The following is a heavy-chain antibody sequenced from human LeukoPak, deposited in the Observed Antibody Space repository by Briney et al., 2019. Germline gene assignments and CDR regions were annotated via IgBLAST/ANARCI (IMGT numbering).Heavy chain of an antibody. D-gene: IGHD3-22*01. Sequence: SETLSLTCTVSGGSISSYYWSWIRQPPGKGLEWIGYIYYSGSTNYNPSLKSRVTISVDTSKNQFSLKLSSATAADTAVYYCARFPSDSSGYNDAFDIWGQGTMVTVSS. CDR2: IYYSGST. CDR1: GGSISSYY. CDR3: ARFPSDSSGYNDAFDI. V-gene: IGHV4-59*01. J-gene: IGHJ3*02.